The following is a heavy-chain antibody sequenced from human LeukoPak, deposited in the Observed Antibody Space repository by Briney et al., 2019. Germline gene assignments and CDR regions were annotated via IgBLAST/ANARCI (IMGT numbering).Heavy chain of an antibody. D-gene: IGHD6-19*01. Sequence: PGGSLRLSCAASGFTFSSYAMSWVRQAPGKGLEWVSSISSSSSYIYYADSVKGRFTISRDNAKNSLYLQMNSLRAEDTAVYYCARSSGYSSGSYYFDYWGQGTLVTVSS. J-gene: IGHJ4*02. V-gene: IGHV3-21*01. CDR1: GFTFSSYA. CDR2: ISSSSSYI. CDR3: ARSSGYSSGSYYFDY.